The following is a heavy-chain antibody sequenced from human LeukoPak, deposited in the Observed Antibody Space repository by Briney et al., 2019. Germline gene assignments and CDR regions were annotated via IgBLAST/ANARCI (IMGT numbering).Heavy chain of an antibody. CDR2: INPSGGST. J-gene: IGHJ5*02. CDR1: GYTFTSYY. CDR3: ARGLYGGNSGWFDP. V-gene: IGHV1-46*01. Sequence: ASVKVSCKASGYTFTSYYMHWVREAPGHGLEWMGIINPSGGSTSYAQKLQGRVTMTTDTSTSTAYMELRSLRPDDTAVYYCARGLYGGNSGWFDPWGQGTLVTVSS. D-gene: IGHD4-23*01.